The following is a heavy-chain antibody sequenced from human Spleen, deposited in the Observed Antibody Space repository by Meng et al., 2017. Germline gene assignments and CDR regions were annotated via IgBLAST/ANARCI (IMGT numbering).Heavy chain of an antibody. CDR2: IYYSGTT. D-gene: IGHD3-22*01. CDR1: GGSISSSS. CDR3: ARVLGSGYQDS. J-gene: IGHJ4*02. V-gene: IGHV4-59*01. Sequence: SETLSLTCAVSGGSISSSSWSWIRQPPGKELECIGYIYYSGTTNYNPSLKSRVTIPVDTSRKQFSLKLSSVIAADTAVYYCARVLGSGYQDSWGQGTLVTVSS.